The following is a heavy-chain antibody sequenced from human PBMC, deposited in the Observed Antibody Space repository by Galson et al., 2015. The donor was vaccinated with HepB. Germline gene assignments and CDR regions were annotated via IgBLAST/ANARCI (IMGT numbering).Heavy chain of an antibody. Sequence: QSGAEVKKPGQSLKMSCKGSGSTFTDSWIGWVRQMPGKGLEWMGIIFPGDSSTVYSPSFQGRVTISTDKSITTAYLQWGGLRASDTAIYYCARRGGYDHDSSGYLAPAHWYFALWGRGTLVTVSS. CDR2: IFPGDSST. CDR1: GSTFTDSW. J-gene: IGHJ2*01. CDR3: ARRGGYDHDSSGYLAPAHWYFAL. V-gene: IGHV5-51*01. D-gene: IGHD3-22*01.